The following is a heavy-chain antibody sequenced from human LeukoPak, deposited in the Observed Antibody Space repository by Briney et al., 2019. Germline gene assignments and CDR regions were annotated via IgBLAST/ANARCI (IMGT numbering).Heavy chain of an antibody. J-gene: IGHJ4*02. Sequence: SQTLSLTCTVSGGSISSGDYYWSWIRQPPGKGLEWIGYIYYSGSTYYNPSLKSRVTISVDTSKNQFSLKLSSVTAADTAVYYCARGGEWLQFDYFDYWGQGTLVTVSS. CDR3: ARGGEWLQFDYFDY. D-gene: IGHD5-24*01. CDR1: GGSISSGDYY. CDR2: IYYSGST. V-gene: IGHV4-30-4*01.